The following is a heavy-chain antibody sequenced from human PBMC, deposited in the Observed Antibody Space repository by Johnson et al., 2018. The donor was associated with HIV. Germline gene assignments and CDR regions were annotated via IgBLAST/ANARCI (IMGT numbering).Heavy chain of an antibody. CDR3: ARVASRGAFDI. Sequence: QVQVVESGGGLVQPDKSLRLSCVASGFTFDEYAMHWVRQAPGKGLEWVAVISYDGSNKYYADSVKGRFTISRDNSKNTLYLQMNSLGAGDTAVYYCARVASRGAFDIWGQGTMVTVSS. V-gene: IGHV3-30*03. CDR1: GFTFDEYA. D-gene: IGHD2-15*01. CDR2: ISYDGSNK. J-gene: IGHJ3*02.